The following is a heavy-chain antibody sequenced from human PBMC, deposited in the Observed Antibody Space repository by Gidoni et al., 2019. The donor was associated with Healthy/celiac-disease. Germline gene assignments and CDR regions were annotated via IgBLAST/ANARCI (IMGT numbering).Heavy chain of an antibody. CDR2: ISSSSSYI. CDR1: GFTFSSYS. Sequence: EVQLEESGGGLVKPGGSLRLSGAASGFTFSSYSMNWVRQAPGKGLEWVSSISSSSSYIDYADSVKGRFTISRDNAKNSLYLQMNSLRAEVTAVYYCARDLGTDGYYYGMDVWGQGTTVTVSS. J-gene: IGHJ6*02. CDR3: ARDLGTDGYYYGMDV. V-gene: IGHV3-21*01. D-gene: IGHD7-27*01.